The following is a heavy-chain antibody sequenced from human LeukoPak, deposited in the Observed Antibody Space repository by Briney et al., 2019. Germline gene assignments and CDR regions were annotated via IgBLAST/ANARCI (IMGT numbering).Heavy chain of an antibody. J-gene: IGHJ4*02. Sequence: PGGTLRLSCAASGFTFSSYGMSWVRQAPGKGLEWVSAISGSGGSTYYADSVKGRFTISRDNSKNTLYLQMNSLRAEDTAVYYCAKDLEWIPRGYFDYWGQGTLVTVSS. D-gene: IGHD1-1*01. CDR2: ISGSGGST. CDR1: GFTFSSYG. V-gene: IGHV3-23*01. CDR3: AKDLEWIPRGYFDY.